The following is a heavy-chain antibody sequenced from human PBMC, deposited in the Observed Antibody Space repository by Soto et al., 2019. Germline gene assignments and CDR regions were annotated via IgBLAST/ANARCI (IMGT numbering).Heavy chain of an antibody. CDR2: INPNSGGT. J-gene: IGHJ4*02. V-gene: IGHV1-2*02. D-gene: IGHD6-19*01. CDR3: ASSGIAVAAFDY. Sequence: QVQLVQSGAEVKKPGASVKVSCKASGYTFTGYYMHWVRQAPGQGLEWMGWINPNSGGTNYAQKIQGRVTMTRDTSISTGYMELSRLRSDGTAVYYCASSGIAVAAFDYWGQGTLVTVSS. CDR1: GYTFTGYY.